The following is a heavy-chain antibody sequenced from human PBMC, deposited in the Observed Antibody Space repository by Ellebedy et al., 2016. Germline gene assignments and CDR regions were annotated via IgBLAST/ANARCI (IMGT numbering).Heavy chain of an antibody. V-gene: IGHV3-21*06. CDR1: GFIFNIAG. J-gene: IGHJ4*02. Sequence: GGSLRLSXAASGFIFNIAGMTWVRQAPGKGLEWVATIVFSGTATYYSDSVKGRFIISRDNTKNLVFLQMNSLGVEDTAVYYCARDGSEWSRDHWGQGTLVTVSS. D-gene: IGHD3-3*01. CDR2: IVFSGTAT. CDR3: ARDGSEWSRDH.